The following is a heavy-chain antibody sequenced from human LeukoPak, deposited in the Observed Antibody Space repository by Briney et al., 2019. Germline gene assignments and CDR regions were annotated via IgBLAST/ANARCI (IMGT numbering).Heavy chain of an antibody. CDR1: GDSVSAFY. J-gene: IGHJ2*01. Sequence: SETLSLTCTVSGDSVSAFYWSWLRQSPGTGLEWIGFIHYPASTAYNPSLKSRVTISLETSRNQLSLMLTSLTPADTAMFYCARGSSDVYWYLDVWGRGTLVTVSS. V-gene: IGHV4-59*02. D-gene: IGHD6-19*01. CDR2: IHYPAST. CDR3: ARGSSDVYWYLDV.